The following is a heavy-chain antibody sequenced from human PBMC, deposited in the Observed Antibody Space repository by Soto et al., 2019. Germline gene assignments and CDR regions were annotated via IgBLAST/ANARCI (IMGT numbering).Heavy chain of an antibody. CDR3: ARVGYNYGSSDF. Sequence: PGGSLRLSCAASGFRFSEYYMNWIRQAPGKGLEWVSYISSSNSYTNYADSVKGRFTISRDNAKNSLYLQMNSLTADDTAVYYCARVGYNYGSSDFWGQGTLVTVSS. CDR1: GFRFSEYY. V-gene: IGHV3-11*05. J-gene: IGHJ4*02. CDR2: ISSSNSYT. D-gene: IGHD5-18*01.